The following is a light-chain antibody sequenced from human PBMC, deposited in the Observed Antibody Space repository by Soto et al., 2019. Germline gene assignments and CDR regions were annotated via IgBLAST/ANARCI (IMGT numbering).Light chain of an antibody. CDR2: DVS. CDR1: SSDVGGYNY. Sequence: QSALTQPRSVYGSPEQSVTISCTGTSSDVGGYNYVSWYQQHPGKAPKLMIYDVSKRPSGVPDRFSGSKSGNTASLTISGLQAEDEADYYCCSYAGSYTFVVFGGGTKVTVL. J-gene: IGLJ2*01. V-gene: IGLV2-11*01. CDR3: CSYAGSYTFVV.